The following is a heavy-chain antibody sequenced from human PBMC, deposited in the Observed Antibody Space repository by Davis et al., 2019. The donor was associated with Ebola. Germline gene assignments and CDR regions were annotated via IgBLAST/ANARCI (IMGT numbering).Heavy chain of an antibody. CDR2: IRSKANSYAT. V-gene: IGHV3-73*01. J-gene: IGHJ4*02. CDR3: ETSSSSGGDY. Sequence: GGSLRLSCAASGFTFSGSAMHWVRQASGKGLEWVGRIRSKANSYATAYAASVKGRFTISRDDSKNTAYLQMNSLKTEDTAVYCCETSSSSGGDYWGQGTLVTVSS. CDR1: GFTFSGSA. D-gene: IGHD6-6*01.